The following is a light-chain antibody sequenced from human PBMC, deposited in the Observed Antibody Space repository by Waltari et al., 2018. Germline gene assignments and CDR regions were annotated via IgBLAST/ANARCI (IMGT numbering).Light chain of an antibody. CDR1: SLRSYY. Sequence: SSELTQDPAVSVALGQTVRITCQGDSLRSYYASRYQQKPGQAPVLVNYGKNNRPSGIPDRFSGSSSGNTASLTITGAQAEDEADYYCNSRDSSGNLVVFGGGTKLTVL. CDR3: NSRDSSGNLVV. CDR2: GKN. V-gene: IGLV3-19*01. J-gene: IGLJ2*01.